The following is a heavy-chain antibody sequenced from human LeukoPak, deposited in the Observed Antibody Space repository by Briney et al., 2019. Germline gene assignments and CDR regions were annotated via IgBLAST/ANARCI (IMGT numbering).Heavy chain of an antibody. CDR1: GGTFSSYA. CDR3: ARDRAMVRGVILYYYYGMDV. CDR2: IIPIFGTA. Sequence: ASVKVSCKASGGTFSSYAISWVRQAPGQGLEWMGGIIPIFGTANYAQKLQGRVTITADESTSTAYMELSSLRSEDTAVYYCARDRAMVRGVILYYYYGMDVWGQGTTVTVSS. J-gene: IGHJ6*02. V-gene: IGHV1-69*13. D-gene: IGHD3-10*01.